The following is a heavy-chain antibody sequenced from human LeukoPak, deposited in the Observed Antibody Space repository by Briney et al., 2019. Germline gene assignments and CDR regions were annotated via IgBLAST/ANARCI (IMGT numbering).Heavy chain of an antibody. D-gene: IGHD3-16*02. CDR1: GGSISSYY. CDR3: ARYVWGSYPTFEDY. CDR2: IYYSGST. V-gene: IGHV4-59*01. Sequence: RSSETLSLTCTVSGGSISSYYWSWIRQPPGKGLEWIGYIYYSGSTNYNPSLKSRVTISVDMSKNQFSLKLSSVTAADTAVYYCARYVWGSYPTFEDYWGQGTLVTVSS. J-gene: IGHJ4*02.